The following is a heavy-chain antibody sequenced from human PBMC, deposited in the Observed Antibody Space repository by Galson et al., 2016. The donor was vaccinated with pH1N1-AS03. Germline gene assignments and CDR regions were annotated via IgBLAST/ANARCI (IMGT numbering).Heavy chain of an antibody. CDR3: ARRPTGIDY. CDR1: GDAMSNYY. Sequence: SETLSLTCTVSGDAMSNYYWHWIRQPPGKGLEWIGEIIIGRGLPPTYTPSLKRRVTISIDTSRGELSLKLRSVTAADTGVYYCARRPTGIDYWGQGVQVTVSS. CDR2: IIIGRGLPP. D-gene: IGHD3-10*01. J-gene: IGHJ4*02. V-gene: IGHV4-59*12.